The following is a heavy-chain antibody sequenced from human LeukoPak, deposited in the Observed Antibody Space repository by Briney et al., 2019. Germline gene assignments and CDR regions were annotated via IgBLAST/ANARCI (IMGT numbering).Heavy chain of an antibody. Sequence: PGGSLRLSCAASGFTFSSYAMHWVRRAPGKGLEWVAVISYDGSNKYYADSVKGRFTISRDNSKNTLYLQMNSLRAEDTAVYYCARVSDSSGYGYWGQGTLVTVSS. J-gene: IGHJ4*02. CDR3: ARVSDSSGYGY. CDR1: GFTFSSYA. CDR2: ISYDGSNK. D-gene: IGHD3-22*01. V-gene: IGHV3-30-3*01.